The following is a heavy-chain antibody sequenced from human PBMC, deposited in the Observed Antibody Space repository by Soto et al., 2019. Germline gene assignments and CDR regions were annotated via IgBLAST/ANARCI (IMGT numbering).Heavy chain of an antibody. CDR1: GYTFSTYG. CDR3: ARDGPPTYYYYGLDV. V-gene: IGHV1-18*01. J-gene: IGHJ6*02. CDR2: ISSYNGDT. Sequence: QVQLVQSGAEVKKPGVSVKVSCKASGYTFSTYGISWVRQAPGQGLDWMGWISSYNGDTNYAQKFQGRVTMTTDTSTSTAYMELRSLTSDDTAVYYCARDGPPTYYYYGLDVLGQGTTVTVSS.